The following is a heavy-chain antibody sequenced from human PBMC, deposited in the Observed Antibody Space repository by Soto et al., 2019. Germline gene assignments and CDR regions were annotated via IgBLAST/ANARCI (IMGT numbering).Heavy chain of an antibody. D-gene: IGHD4-17*01. J-gene: IGHJ4*02. CDR3: ARGYGDYVSDY. V-gene: IGHV4-59*01. Sequence: QVQLQESGPGLVKPSETLSLTCTVSGGSIRSYYWRWIRQSPGKGLEWIGSIYYSGSTNYNPSLKXXVTISVATSKNQFSLKVSSVTAADTAVYYCARGYGDYVSDYWGQGTLVTVSS. CDR1: GGSIRSYY. CDR2: IYYSGST.